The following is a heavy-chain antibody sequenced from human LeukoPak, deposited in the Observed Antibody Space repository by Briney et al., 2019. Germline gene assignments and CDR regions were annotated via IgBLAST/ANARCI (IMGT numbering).Heavy chain of an antibody. V-gene: IGHV3-74*01. CDR2: VNSDGSTT. J-gene: IGHJ3*02. D-gene: IGHD6-13*01. CDR3: ARVLLRAAGGFDDAFDI. CDR1: GFTFSAYW. Sequence: PGGSLRLSCAASGFTFSAYWMHWVRQVPGKGLVWVSRVNSDGSTTNYADSVKGRFTISRDNAKNTLYLQMNSLRAEDTAVYYCARVLLRAAGGFDDAFDIWGQGTLVTVSS.